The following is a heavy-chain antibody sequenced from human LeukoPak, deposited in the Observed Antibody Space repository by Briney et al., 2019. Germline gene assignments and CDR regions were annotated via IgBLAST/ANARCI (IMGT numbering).Heavy chain of an antibody. J-gene: IGHJ5*02. V-gene: IGHV4-39*07. Sequence: PSETLSLTCTVSGGSISSSSYYWGWIRQPPGKGLEWIGNIYYGGNTYYSPSLKSRVTISVDTSKNQFSLKLRSVTAADTAVYYCARARYCSGTSCCTSWFDPWGQGTLVAVSS. CDR2: IYYGGNT. D-gene: IGHD2-2*02. CDR3: ARARYCSGTSCCTSWFDP. CDR1: GGSISSSSYY.